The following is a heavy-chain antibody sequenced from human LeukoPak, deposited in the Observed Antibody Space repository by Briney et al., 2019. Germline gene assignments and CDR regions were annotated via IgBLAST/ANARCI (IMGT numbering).Heavy chain of an antibody. D-gene: IGHD6-19*01. CDR1: GFTFSTYR. V-gene: IGHV3-48*01. CDR3: ARDHSSGWYPRVAFDI. Sequence: GGSLRLSCAASGFTFSTYRMNWVRQTPGKGLEWVSYISSSSGTTYYADSVKGRFTISRDNVKNSLYLQMNSLRAEDTAVYYCARDHSSGWYPRVAFDIWGHGTMVTVSP. J-gene: IGHJ3*02. CDR2: ISSSSGTT.